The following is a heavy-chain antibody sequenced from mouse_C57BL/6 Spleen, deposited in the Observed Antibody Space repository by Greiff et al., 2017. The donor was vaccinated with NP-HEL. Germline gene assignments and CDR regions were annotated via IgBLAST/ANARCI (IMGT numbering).Heavy chain of an antibody. V-gene: IGHV1-50*01. CDR3: ARRGGIGYFDV. Sequence: QVQLKESGAELVKPGASVKLSCKASGYTFTSYWMQWVKQRPGQGLEWIGEIDPSDSYTNYNQKFKGKATLTVDTSSSTAYMQLSSLTSEDSAVYYCARRGGIGYFDVWGTGTTVTVSS. J-gene: IGHJ1*03. CDR2: IDPSDSYT. CDR1: GYTFTSYW.